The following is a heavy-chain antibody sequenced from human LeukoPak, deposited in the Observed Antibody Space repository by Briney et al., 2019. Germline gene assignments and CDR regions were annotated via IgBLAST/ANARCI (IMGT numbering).Heavy chain of an antibody. V-gene: IGHV3-48*03. CDR1: GFIFSNYE. D-gene: IGHD6-19*01. CDR3: ARDCIAVLDY. CDR2: ISSSGSTI. Sequence: HPGGSLRLSCAASGFIFSNYEMNWVRQAPGKGLEWVSYISSSGSTIYYADSVKGRFTISRDNAKNSLYLQMNSLRAEDTAVYYCARDCIAVLDYWGQGTLVTASS. J-gene: IGHJ4*02.